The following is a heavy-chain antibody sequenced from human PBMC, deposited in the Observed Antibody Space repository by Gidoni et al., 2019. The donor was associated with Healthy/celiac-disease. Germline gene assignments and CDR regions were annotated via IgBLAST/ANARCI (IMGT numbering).Heavy chain of an antibody. J-gene: IGHJ5*02. D-gene: IGHD4-17*01. CDR3: AHRPQIYDYGDYNRIEGSWYGFDP. Sequence: QITLKESGPTLVKPTQTLTLTCTFSGFSLSTSGVGVGWIRQPPGKALEWLALIYWNDDKRYSPSLKSRLTITKDTSKNQVVLTMTNMDPVDTATYYCAHRPQIYDYGDYNRIEGSWYGFDPWGQGTLVTVSS. CDR1: GFSLSTSGVG. V-gene: IGHV2-5*01. CDR2: IYWNDDK.